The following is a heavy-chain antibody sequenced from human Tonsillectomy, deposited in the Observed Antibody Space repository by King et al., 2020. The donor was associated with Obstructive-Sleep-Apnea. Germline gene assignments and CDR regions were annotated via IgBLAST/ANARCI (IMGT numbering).Heavy chain of an antibody. V-gene: IGHV4-34*01. CDR3: ARLRAGQGSNAFDY. D-gene: IGHD1-26*01. J-gene: IGHJ4*02. CDR2: INHNGST. CDR1: GESFSGCY. Sequence: VQLQQWGPGLLKPSETLSLTCAVYGESFSGCYWTWIRPPPGKGLGGIGEINHNGSTIDSPSLKRRVTISVDTSKNQFSLNLSSVTAADTAVYYCARLRAGQGSNAFDYWGQGTLVTVSS.